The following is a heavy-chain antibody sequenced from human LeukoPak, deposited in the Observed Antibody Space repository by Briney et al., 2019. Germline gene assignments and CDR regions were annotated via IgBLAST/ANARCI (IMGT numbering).Heavy chain of an antibody. Sequence: PSETLSLTCTVSGGSIGTYYWSWLPQPPGKGLEWIGYIYYSGIANYKPSLTSRATMSVDTSKNQFSLKLSSVTAADTAVYYCAREGDTSKFDYWGQGTLVTVSP. J-gene: IGHJ4*02. V-gene: IGHV4-59*01. CDR3: AREGDTSKFDY. D-gene: IGHD2-21*02. CDR1: GGSIGTYY. CDR2: IYYSGIA.